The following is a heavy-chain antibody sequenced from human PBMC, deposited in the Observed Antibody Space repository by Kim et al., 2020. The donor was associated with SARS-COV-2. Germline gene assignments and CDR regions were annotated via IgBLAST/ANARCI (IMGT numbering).Heavy chain of an antibody. V-gene: IGHV4-59*13. Sequence: SETLSLTCTVSGGSISSYYWSLIRQPPGKGLEWIGYIYYSGSTNYNPSLKSRVTISVATSKNQFSLKLSSVTAADTAVYYCARDRGSHHFDYWGQGTLVTVSS. CDR3: ARDRGSHHFDY. CDR1: GGSISSYY. D-gene: IGHD1-26*01. J-gene: IGHJ4*02. CDR2: IYYSGST.